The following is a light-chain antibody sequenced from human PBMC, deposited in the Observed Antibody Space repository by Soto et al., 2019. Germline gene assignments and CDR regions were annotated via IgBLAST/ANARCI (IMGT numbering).Light chain of an antibody. CDR3: QQYISYSRT. V-gene: IGKV1-5*03. CDR2: KAS. CDR1: QSISSW. J-gene: IGKJ1*01. Sequence: DIPMTQSPSTLSASAGDRVTITCRASQSISSWLAWYQQKPGKAPKLVIYKASTLESGVPSRFSGSGSGTEFTLTISSLHPDDFATYYCQQYISYSRTFGQGTKVEIK.